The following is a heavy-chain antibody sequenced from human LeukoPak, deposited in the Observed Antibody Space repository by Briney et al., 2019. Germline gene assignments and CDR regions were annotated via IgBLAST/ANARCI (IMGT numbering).Heavy chain of an antibody. CDR3: AKDTIKVYSNKNAFDI. V-gene: IGHV3-30*18. CDR2: ISYDGSNK. D-gene: IGHD2/OR15-2a*01. CDR1: GFTFSSYG. J-gene: IGHJ3*02. Sequence: GRSLRLSCAASGFTFSSYGMHWVRQAPGKGLEWVAVISYDGSNKYYADSVKGRFTISRDNSKNTLYLQMNSLRAEDTAVYHCAKDTIKVYSNKNAFDIWGQGTMVTVSS.